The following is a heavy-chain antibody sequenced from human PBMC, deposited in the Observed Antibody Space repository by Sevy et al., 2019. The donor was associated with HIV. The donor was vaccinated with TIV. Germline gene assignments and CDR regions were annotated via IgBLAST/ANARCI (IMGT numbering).Heavy chain of an antibody. V-gene: IGHV3-23*01. CDR3: AKDQGDYVWGTFRDY. D-gene: IGHD3-16*02. CDR1: GFTFSIYA. J-gene: IGHJ4*02. Sequence: GGSLRLSCAASGFTFSIYAMSWVRQAPGKGLEWVSGLSGSGGSTYYADSVKGRFTISRDNSKNTWYLQMNSLRAEDTAVYYCAKDQGDYVWGTFRDYWGQGTLVTVSS. CDR2: LSGSGGST.